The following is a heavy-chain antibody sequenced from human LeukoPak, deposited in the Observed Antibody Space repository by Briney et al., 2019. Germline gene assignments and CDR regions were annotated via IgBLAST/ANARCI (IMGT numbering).Heavy chain of an antibody. CDR2: ISWNSGSI. D-gene: IGHD2-2*01. CDR3: AKDISPGDIVVVPAAPSFDY. V-gene: IGHV3-9*01. Sequence: PGGSLRLSCAASGFTFDDYAMHWVRQAPGKGLEWVSGISWNSGSIGYADSVKGRFTISRDNAKNSLYLQMNSLRAEDTALYYCAKDISPGDIVVVPAAPSFDYWGQGNPGHRLL. CDR1: GFTFDDYA. J-gene: IGHJ4*02.